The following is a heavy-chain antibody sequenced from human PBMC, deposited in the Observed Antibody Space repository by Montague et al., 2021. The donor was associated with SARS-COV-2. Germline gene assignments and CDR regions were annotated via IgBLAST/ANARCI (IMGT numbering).Heavy chain of an antibody. J-gene: IGHJ5*02. D-gene: IGHD4-17*01. Sequence: SETLSLTCTVSSGSISSRYWSWIRQPPGQGLEWIGYVNYGGSTNYNSSLKSRVSISLDTSKTQFSLRLNSVTAAATAVYYCARAVTTGIDWFDPWGQGTLVIVSS. V-gene: IGHV4-59*11. CDR1: SGSISSRY. CDR3: ARAVTTGIDWFDP. CDR2: VNYGGST.